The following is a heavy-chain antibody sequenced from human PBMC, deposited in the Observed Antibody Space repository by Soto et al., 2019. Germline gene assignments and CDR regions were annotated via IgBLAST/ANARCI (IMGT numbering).Heavy chain of an antibody. CDR2: ISGSGGRS. D-gene: IGHD3-16*01. Sequence: EVQLLDSGGGLVQPGGSLRLSCAASGFTFSNYAMTWVRQGPGKGLEWVSGISGSGGRSYYADSVKGRCTISRDQSKSTLYLQRNSLRAEDTAVYYCAKAYFVWSCVQPYYFDYWGQGTLVTVSS. V-gene: IGHV3-23*01. CDR3: AKAYFVWSCVQPYYFDY. J-gene: IGHJ4*02. CDR1: GFTFSNYA.